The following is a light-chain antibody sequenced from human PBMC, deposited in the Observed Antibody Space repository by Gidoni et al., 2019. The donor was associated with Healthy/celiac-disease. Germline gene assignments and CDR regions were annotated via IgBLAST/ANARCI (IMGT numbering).Light chain of an antibody. CDR2: GNS. CDR1: SSNIGACYD. Sequence: QSVLTQPPSVSGAPGQRVTISCTGSSSNIGACYDVHWYQQLPGTAPKLLIYGNSNRPSGVPDRFSGSKSGTSASLAITGLQAEDEADYYCQSYDSSLSDSVFGGGTKLTVL. J-gene: IGLJ2*01. CDR3: QSYDSSLSDSV. V-gene: IGLV1-40*01.